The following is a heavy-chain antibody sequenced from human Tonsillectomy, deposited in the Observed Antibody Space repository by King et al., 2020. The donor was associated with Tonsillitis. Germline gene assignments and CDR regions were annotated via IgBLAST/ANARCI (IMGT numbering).Heavy chain of an antibody. CDR2: IFPNDSDT. Sequence: EVQLVESGAEVKRPGESLKISCKVSGYSFITYWIVWVRQMPGKGLEWMGIIFPNDSDTRYSPSFQGQVTISADKSMNTAYLQWSSLKASDTAIYYCARQTTVKESALEFWGQGTLVTVSS. D-gene: IGHD4-17*01. CDR3: ARQTTVKESALEF. CDR1: GYSFITYW. V-gene: IGHV5-51*01. J-gene: IGHJ4*02.